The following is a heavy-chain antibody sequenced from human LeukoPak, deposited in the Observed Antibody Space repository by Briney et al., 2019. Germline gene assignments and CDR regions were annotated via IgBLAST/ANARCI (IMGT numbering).Heavy chain of an antibody. CDR2: IIPIFGTA. CDR3: ARTGLYGDYPFDY. CDR1: GGTFSSYA. D-gene: IGHD4-17*01. J-gene: IGHJ4*02. V-gene: IGHV1-69*13. Sequence: SVKVSCKASGGTFSSYAISWVRQAPGQGLEWMGGIIPIFGTANYAQKFQGRVTITADESTSTAYMELSSLRSEDTAMYYCARTGLYGDYPFDYWGQGTLVTVSS.